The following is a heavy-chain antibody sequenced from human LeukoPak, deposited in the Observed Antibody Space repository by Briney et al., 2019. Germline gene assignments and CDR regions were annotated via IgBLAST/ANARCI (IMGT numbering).Heavy chain of an antibody. J-gene: IGHJ6*04. Sequence: PSGTLSLTCTVSGVSISPNYWSWIRQPPGKGLEWIGEINHSGSTNYNPSPKSRVTISVDTSKNQFSLKLSSVTAADTAVYYCARDRGYCSSTSCPGVDVWGKGTTVTVSS. CDR3: ARDRGYCSSTSCPGVDV. CDR1: GVSISPNY. CDR2: INHSGST. D-gene: IGHD2-2*01. V-gene: IGHV4-34*01.